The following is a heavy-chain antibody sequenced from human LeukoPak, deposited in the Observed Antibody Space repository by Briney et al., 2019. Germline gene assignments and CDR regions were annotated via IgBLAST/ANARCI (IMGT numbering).Heavy chain of an antibody. CDR2: IKSKTDGGTT. CDR3: STTYYYDSSEGY. CDR1: GFTFSSYW. Sequence: GGSLRLSCAASGFTFSSYWMNWVRQAPGKGLEWVGRIKSKTDGGTTDYAAPVKGRFTISRGDSKNTLYLQMNSLKTEDTAVYYCSTTYYYDSSEGYWGQGTLVTVSS. D-gene: IGHD3-22*01. V-gene: IGHV3-15*07. J-gene: IGHJ4*02.